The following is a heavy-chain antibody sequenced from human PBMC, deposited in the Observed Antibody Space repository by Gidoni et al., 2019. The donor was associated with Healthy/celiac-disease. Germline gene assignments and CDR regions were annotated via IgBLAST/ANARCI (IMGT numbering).Heavy chain of an antibody. CDR3: TRAACGGDCAMGYFDY. D-gene: IGHD2-21*02. CDR2: IRSKADGGTT. Sequence: EVQLVESGGGLVQPGRSLRLSCTASGFTFADYAMSWVRQAPGKGLEWVGFIRSKADGGTTEYAASVKGRFTISRDDSKSIAYLQMNSLKTEDTAVYYCTRAACGGDCAMGYFDYWGQGTLVTVSS. J-gene: IGHJ4*02. V-gene: IGHV3-49*04. CDR1: GFTFADYA.